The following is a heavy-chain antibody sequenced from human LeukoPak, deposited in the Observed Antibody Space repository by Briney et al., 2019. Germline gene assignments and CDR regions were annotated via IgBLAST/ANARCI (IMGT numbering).Heavy chain of an antibody. V-gene: IGHV3-7*01. CDR3: ARDRITMVRGVNPPDYYYYGMDV. J-gene: IGHJ6*02. Sequence: GGSLRLSCAASGFTFSGYWMSWVRQAPGKGLEWVANIKQDGSEKYYVDSVKGRFTISRDNAKNSLYLQMNSLRAEDTAVYYCARDRITMVRGVNPPDYYYYGMDVWGQGTTVTVSS. CDR1: GFTFSGYW. D-gene: IGHD3-10*01. CDR2: IKQDGSEK.